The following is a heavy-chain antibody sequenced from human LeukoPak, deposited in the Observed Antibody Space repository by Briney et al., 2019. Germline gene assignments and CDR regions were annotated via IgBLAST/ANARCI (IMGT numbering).Heavy chain of an antibody. Sequence: SETLSLTCAVYGGSFSGYYWSWIRQPPGKGLEWIGEINHSGSTNYNPSLKSRVTISVDTSKNQFSLKLSSVTAADTAVYYCARGWPYYYDSSGYATDYFDYWGQGTLVTVSS. CDR1: GGSFSGYY. V-gene: IGHV4-34*01. CDR2: INHSGST. D-gene: IGHD3-22*01. J-gene: IGHJ4*02. CDR3: ARGWPYYYDSSGYATDYFDY.